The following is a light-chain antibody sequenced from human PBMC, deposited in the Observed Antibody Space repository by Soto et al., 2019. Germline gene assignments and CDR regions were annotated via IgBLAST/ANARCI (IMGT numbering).Light chain of an antibody. V-gene: IGKV3-15*01. CDR1: QSVGSN. J-gene: IGKJ2*01. CDR3: QQFNNWPPYT. CDR2: GAS. Sequence: EIVMTQSPATLSVSPGERATLSCRASQSVGSNLAWYQQKPGQAPRLLMYGASTRATGIPSRFSGSGSGTEFTLTISSLQSEDSAVYYCQQFNNWPPYTFGQGTKLEIK.